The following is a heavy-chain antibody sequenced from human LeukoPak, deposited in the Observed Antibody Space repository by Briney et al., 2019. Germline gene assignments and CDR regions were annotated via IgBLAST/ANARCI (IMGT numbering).Heavy chain of an antibody. CDR3: AKDRIMITFGGVIERGLDY. J-gene: IGHJ4*02. D-gene: IGHD3-16*02. Sequence: GGSLRLSCAASGFTFSSYWMHWVRQAPGKGLVWVSRINSDGNSIDYADSVKGRFTISRDNAKNTLYLQMNSLRAEDTAVYYCAKDRIMITFGGVIERGLDYWGQGTLVTVSS. CDR1: GFTFSSYW. V-gene: IGHV3-74*01. CDR2: INSDGNSI.